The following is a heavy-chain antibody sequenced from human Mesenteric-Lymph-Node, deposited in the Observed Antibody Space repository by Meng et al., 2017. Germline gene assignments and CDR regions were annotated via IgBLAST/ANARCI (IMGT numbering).Heavy chain of an antibody. V-gene: IGHV3-73*01. J-gene: IGHJ1*01. Sequence: GGSLRLSCAASGFTFSGSAMHWVRQASGKGLEWVGRIRNKANSYATAYAASVKGRFTISRDDSKNTAYLQMNSLKTEDTAVYYCTGLLCSSGWCTWFPHWGQGTLVTVSS. CDR3: TGLLCSSGWCTWFPH. CDR2: IRNKANSYAT. CDR1: GFTFSGSA. D-gene: IGHD6-19*01.